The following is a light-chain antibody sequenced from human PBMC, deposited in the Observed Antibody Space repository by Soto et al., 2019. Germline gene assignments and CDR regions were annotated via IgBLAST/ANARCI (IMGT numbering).Light chain of an antibody. Sequence: EVVMTQSPATLSVSPGERATLSCRSSQRVSSNLACYQQKPGQAPRRLIYSASTRAAVSPPRFSGSGSEKDFTLTITSLQSEDFAVYCCHQHNNWWTLGQGTKVDIK. CDR1: QRVSSN. CDR2: SAS. CDR3: HQHNNWWT. J-gene: IGKJ1*01. V-gene: IGKV3-15*01.